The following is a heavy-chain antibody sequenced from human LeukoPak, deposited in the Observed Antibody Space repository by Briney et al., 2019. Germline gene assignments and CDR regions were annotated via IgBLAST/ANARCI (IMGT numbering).Heavy chain of an antibody. CDR1: GASVNSGSSY. D-gene: IGHD5-12*01. CDR2: IYYSGIT. J-gene: IGHJ4*02. V-gene: IGHV4-61*01. Sequence: SETLSLTCTVSGASVNSGSSYWSWIRQPPGKGLEWIGYIYYSGITNYNPPLKSRVTMSVDTSKNQFSLKLSSVTAADTAIYYCARDSRGHSGYDLDYWGQGTLVTVSS. CDR3: ARDSRGHSGYDLDY.